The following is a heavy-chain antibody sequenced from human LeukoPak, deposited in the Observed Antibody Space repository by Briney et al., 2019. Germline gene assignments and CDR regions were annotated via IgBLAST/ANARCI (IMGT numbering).Heavy chain of an antibody. CDR3: ARARRLLLAVLDY. J-gene: IGHJ4*02. CDR1: GGSISNYY. V-gene: IGHV4-59*12. CDR2: IHDSGST. D-gene: IGHD3-22*01. Sequence: PSETLSLTCTVSGGSISNYYWSWIRQSPEKGLEWIGYIHDSGSTNYNPSLKSRVTISVDTSKNQFSLKLSSVTAADTAVYYCARARRLLLAVLDYWGQGTLVTVSS.